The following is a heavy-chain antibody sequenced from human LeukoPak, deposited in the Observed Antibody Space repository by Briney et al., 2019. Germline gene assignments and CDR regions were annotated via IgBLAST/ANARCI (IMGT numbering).Heavy chain of an antibody. V-gene: IGHV1-3*03. D-gene: IGHD3-10*01. J-gene: IGHJ4*02. CDR2: MNAGNGNT. CDR3: AREGSMVRGVGIFGFDY. Sequence: ASVKVSCKSSGYTFISYAMHWVRQAPGQRLEWMGWMNAGNGNTKYSQKFQGRVTITRDTSASTAYMELSSLKSEDMAVYYCAREGSMVRGVGIFGFDYWGQGTLVTVSS. CDR1: GYTFISYA.